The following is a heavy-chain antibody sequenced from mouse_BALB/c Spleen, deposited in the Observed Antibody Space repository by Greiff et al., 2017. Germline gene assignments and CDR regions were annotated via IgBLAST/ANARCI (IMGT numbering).Heavy chain of an antibody. CDR1: GFNIKDTY. J-gene: IGHJ4*01. V-gene: IGHV14-3*02. D-gene: IGHD1-1*02. Sequence: VQLQQSGAELVKPGASVKLSCTASGFNIKDTYMHWVKQRPEQGLEWIGRIDPANGNTKYDPKFQGKATITADTSSNTAYLQLSSLTSEDTAVYYCARWHYGYAMDYWGQGTSVTVSS. CDR3: ARWHYGYAMDY. CDR2: IDPANGNT.